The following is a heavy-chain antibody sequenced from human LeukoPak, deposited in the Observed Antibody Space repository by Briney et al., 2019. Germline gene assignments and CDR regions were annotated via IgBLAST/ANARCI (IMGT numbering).Heavy chain of an antibody. J-gene: IGHJ4*02. D-gene: IGHD1-26*01. CDR3: ARAGYYSHYFDY. CDR1: GFTFGSYA. Sequence: PGGSLRLSCAASGFTFGSYAMSWVRQAPGKGLECVSAISGSGGSTYYADSVKGRFTISRDNSKNTLYLQMNSLRAEDTAVHYCARAGYYSHYFDYWGQGTLVTVSS. CDR2: ISGSGGST. V-gene: IGHV3-23*01.